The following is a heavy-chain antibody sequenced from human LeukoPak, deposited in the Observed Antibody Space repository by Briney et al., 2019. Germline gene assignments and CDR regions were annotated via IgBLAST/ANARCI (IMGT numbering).Heavy chain of an antibody. CDR2: IHYTGAT. CDR1: GGSITGYY. D-gene: IGHD3-9*01. CDR3: ARGNILTGYCFDF. Sequence: SETLSLTCAVYGGSITGYYWSWIRQTPGRGLEWVGEIHYTGATSYNPSLKSRATISTDTSKNQFSLRLSSATAADTAVYYGARGNILTGYCFDFWGQGALVTVSS. J-gene: IGHJ4*02. V-gene: IGHV4-34*01.